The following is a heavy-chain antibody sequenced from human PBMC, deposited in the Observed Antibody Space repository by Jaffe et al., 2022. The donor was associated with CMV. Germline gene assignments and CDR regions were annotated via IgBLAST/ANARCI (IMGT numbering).Heavy chain of an antibody. CDR3: ARDAGGSGSHYGTYFDY. V-gene: IGHV3-33*08. Sequence: QVQLVESGGGVVQPGRSLRLSCAASGFTFSSYGMHWVRQAPGKGLEWVAVIWYDGSNKYYADSVKGRFTISRDNSKNTLYLQMNSLRAEDTAVYYCARDAGGSGSHYGTYFDYWGQGTLVTVSS. CDR1: GFTFSSYG. D-gene: IGHD1-26*01. CDR2: IWYDGSNK. J-gene: IGHJ4*02.